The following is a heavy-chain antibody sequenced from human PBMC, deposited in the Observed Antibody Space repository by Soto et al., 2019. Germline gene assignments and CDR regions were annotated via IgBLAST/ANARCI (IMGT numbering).Heavy chain of an antibody. Sequence: PGGFLRLSCAASGFTVRSNFMSWVRESSGKGLEWVSVIYSGGSIYYADSVKGRFTISRDNSKNTLYLQMNSLRAEDTAVYYCARDHVYGDYPEYFQHWGQGTLVT. V-gene: IGHV3-53*01. CDR2: IYSGGSI. J-gene: IGHJ1*01. D-gene: IGHD4-17*01. CDR3: ARDHVYGDYPEYFQH. CDR1: GFTVRSNF.